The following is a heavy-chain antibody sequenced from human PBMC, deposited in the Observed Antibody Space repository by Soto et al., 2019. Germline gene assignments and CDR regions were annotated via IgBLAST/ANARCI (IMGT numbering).Heavy chain of an antibody. Sequence: PGGSLRLSCAASGFTFSSYWMSWIRQAPGKGLEWVANIKQDGSEKYYVDSVKGRFTISRDNAKNSLYLQMNSLRAEDTAVYYCAREPAVLRFLEWTFWFDPWGQGTLVTVSS. CDR2: IKQDGSEK. CDR3: AREPAVLRFLEWTFWFDP. V-gene: IGHV3-7*01. D-gene: IGHD3-3*01. J-gene: IGHJ5*02. CDR1: GFTFSSYW.